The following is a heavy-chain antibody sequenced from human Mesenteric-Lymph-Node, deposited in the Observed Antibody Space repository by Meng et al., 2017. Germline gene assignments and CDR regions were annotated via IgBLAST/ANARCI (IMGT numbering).Heavy chain of an antibody. D-gene: IGHD1-20*01. Sequence: GESLKISCAASGFIFSNHWMHWVRQAPGKGLEYVSAISSNGGSTYYANSVKGRFTISRDNSKNTLYLQMGSLRAEDMAVYYCARDLFGSGITGTTPYGMDVWGQGTTVTVSS. CDR2: ISSNGGST. CDR3: ARDLFGSGITGTTPYGMDV. J-gene: IGHJ6*02. CDR1: GFIFSNHW. V-gene: IGHV3-64*01.